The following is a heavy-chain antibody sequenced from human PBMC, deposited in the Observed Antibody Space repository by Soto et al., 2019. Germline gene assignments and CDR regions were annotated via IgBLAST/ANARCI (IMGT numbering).Heavy chain of an antibody. Sequence: SETLSLTCTVSGGSISSGDYYWSWIRQPPGKGLEWIGYIYYSGSAYYNPSLKSRVTISVDTSKNQFSLKLSSVTAADTAVYYCARDILYRLDYWGQGILVTVAS. J-gene: IGHJ4*02. V-gene: IGHV4-30-4*01. CDR2: IYYSGSA. CDR1: GGSISSGDYY. CDR3: ARDILYRLDY. D-gene: IGHD3-9*01.